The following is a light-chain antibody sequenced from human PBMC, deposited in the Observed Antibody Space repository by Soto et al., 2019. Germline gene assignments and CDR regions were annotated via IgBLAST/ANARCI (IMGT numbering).Light chain of an antibody. J-gene: IGLJ1*01. CDR2: AVS. V-gene: IGLV2-14*01. CDR3: CSYTSRTTYV. Sequence: QSALTQPASVSGSPGQSITISCTGTASDVGGYNYVSWYQQHPGKAPKLMNHAVSNRPSGISSRFSGSKSGNTASLTISGLQSEDEADYFCCSYTSRTTYVFGTGTKLTVL. CDR1: ASDVGGYNY.